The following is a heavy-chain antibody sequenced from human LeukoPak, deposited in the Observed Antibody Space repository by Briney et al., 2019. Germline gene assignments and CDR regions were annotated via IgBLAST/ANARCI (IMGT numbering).Heavy chain of an antibody. V-gene: IGHV4-39*02. Sequence: PSETLSLTCTVSGDFISSSSYYWGWIRQPPGKGLEWIGDVYYTGRTYYNPSLKSRVFISIDTSKNYFSLNLNFVTAADTAVYYCARGGRAFDIWGQGTMVTVSS. CDR2: VYYTGRT. J-gene: IGHJ3*02. CDR1: GDFISSSSYY. CDR3: ARGGRAFDI.